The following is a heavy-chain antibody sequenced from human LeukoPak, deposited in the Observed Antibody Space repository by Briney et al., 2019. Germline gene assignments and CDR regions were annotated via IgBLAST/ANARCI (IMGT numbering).Heavy chain of an antibody. CDR3: ARREYSSGNFDY. D-gene: IGHD6-19*01. Sequence: ASVKVSCKASGYTFTSYDINWVRQATGQGLEWMGWMNPNSGNTGYAQKLQGRVTMTRNTSISTAYMELSSLRSEDTAVYYCARREYSSGNFDYWGQGTLVTVSS. CDR1: GYTFTSYD. J-gene: IGHJ4*02. V-gene: IGHV1-8*01. CDR2: MNPNSGNT.